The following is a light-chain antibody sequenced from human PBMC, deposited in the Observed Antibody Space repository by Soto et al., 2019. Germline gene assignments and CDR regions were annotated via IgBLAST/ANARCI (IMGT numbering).Light chain of an antibody. V-gene: IGKV3-11*01. Sequence: EIVPTQSPAILSLSSWDRATLSFMASQSIGNFLAWYQQKPGQPPRLLIFDASNRAAGVPARFSGSGSGTDFTLTIRSLEPEDFAVYFCQQRSSWPPITFGQGTRLEIK. J-gene: IGKJ5*01. CDR3: QQRSSWPPIT. CDR1: QSIGNF. CDR2: DAS.